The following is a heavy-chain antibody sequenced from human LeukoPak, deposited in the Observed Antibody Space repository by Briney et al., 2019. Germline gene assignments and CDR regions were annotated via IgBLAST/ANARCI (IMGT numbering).Heavy chain of an antibody. V-gene: IGHV1-69*13. CDR3: ARISYYDFWSGYS. D-gene: IGHD3-3*01. J-gene: IGHJ4*02. CDR2: IIPIFGTA. CDR1: GGTFSNYA. Sequence: SVKVSCKASGGTFSNYAISWVRQAPGQGLEWMGGIIPIFGTANYAQKFQGRVTITADESTSTAYMELSSLRSEDTAVYYCARISYYDFWSGYSWGQGTLVTVSS.